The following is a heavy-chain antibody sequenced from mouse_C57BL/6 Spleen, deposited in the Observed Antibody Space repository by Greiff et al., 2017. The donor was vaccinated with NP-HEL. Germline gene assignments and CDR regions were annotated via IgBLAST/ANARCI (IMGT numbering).Heavy chain of an antibody. J-gene: IGHJ3*01. CDR2: ISSGSSTI. CDR3: ARAPHYYGSSYVAWFAC. Sequence: VQLQQSGGGLVKPGGSLKLSCAASGFTFSDYGMHWVRQAPEKGLEWVAYISSGSSTIYYADTVKGRFTISRDNAKNTLFLQMTSLRSEDTAMYYCARAPHYYGSSYVAWFACWGQGTLVTVSA. V-gene: IGHV5-17*01. CDR1: GFTFSDYG. D-gene: IGHD1-1*01.